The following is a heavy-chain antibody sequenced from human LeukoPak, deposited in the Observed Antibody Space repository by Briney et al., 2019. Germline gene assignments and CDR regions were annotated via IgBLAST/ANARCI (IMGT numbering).Heavy chain of an antibody. Sequence: PGGSLRLSCAASGFTFSSYGMHWVRQAPGKGLEWVAFIRYDGSNKYYADSVKGRFTISRDNAKNSLYLQMNSLRAEDTAVYYCARDPTIFGVVIPHFDYWGQGTLVTVSS. CDR3: ARDPTIFGVVIPHFDY. V-gene: IGHV3-30*02. D-gene: IGHD3-3*01. J-gene: IGHJ4*02. CDR1: GFTFSSYG. CDR2: IRYDGSNK.